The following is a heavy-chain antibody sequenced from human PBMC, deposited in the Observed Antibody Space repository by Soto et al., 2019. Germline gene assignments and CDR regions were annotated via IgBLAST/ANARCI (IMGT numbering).Heavy chain of an antibody. V-gene: IGHV3-23*01. CDR3: ARQTLGNFDY. J-gene: IGHJ4*02. CDR1: GFTFSIYA. Sequence: EVQLLESGGSLVQPGGSLRLSCAASGFTFSIYAMSWVRQAPGKGLEWVSGISASGGSTYYADSVKGRFTISRDNSKHTLYLQMSSLRAEDTAVYYCARQTLGNFDYWGQGTLVTVSS. D-gene: IGHD7-27*01. CDR2: ISASGGST.